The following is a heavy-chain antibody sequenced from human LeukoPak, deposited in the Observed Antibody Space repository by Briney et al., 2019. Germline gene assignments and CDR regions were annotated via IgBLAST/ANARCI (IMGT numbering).Heavy chain of an antibody. CDR1: GFTFSDYY. CDR2: ISSSGSTI. CDR3: ARLGYCSSTNCYGAVDY. Sequence: GGSLRLSCAASGFTFSDYYMSWIRQAPGKGLEWVSYISSSGSTIYYADSVKGRFTFSRDNAKNSLYLQMNSLRAEDTAVYYCARLGYCSSTNCYGAVDYWGQGTLVTVSS. V-gene: IGHV3-11*04. J-gene: IGHJ4*02. D-gene: IGHD2-2*01.